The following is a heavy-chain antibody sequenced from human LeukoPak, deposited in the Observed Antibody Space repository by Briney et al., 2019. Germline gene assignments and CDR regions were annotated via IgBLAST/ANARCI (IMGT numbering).Heavy chain of an antibody. V-gene: IGHV1-69*13. CDR2: IIPIFGTA. CDR1: GGTFSSYA. Sequence: SVKVSCKASGGTFSSYAISWVRQAPGQGLEWMGGIIPIFGTANYAQKFQGRVTITADESTSTAYIELSSLRSEDTAVYYCATCSGWYEIYYYYYGMDVWGQGTTVTVSS. J-gene: IGHJ6*02. CDR3: ATCSGWYEIYYYYYGMDV. D-gene: IGHD6-19*01.